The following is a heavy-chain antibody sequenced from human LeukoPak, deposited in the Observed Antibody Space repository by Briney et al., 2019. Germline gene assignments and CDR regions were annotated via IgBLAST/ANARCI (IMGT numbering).Heavy chain of an antibody. J-gene: IGHJ5*02. CDR3: ARVPRIEAGATGDWFDP. V-gene: IGHV4-39*07. D-gene: IGHD6-13*01. CDR1: GGSISSSSYY. CDR2: IYYSGST. Sequence: SETLSLTCTVSGGSISSSSYYWGWIRQPPGKGLEWIGSIYYSGSTYYNPSLKSRVTISVDTSKNQFSLKLRSVTAADTAVYYCARVPRIEAGATGDWFDPWGQGTVVTVSS.